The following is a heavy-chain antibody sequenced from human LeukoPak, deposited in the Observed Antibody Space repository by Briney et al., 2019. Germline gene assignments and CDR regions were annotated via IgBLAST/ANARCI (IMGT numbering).Heavy chain of an antibody. CDR1: GGSISSGGYY. Sequence: PSQTLSLTCTVSGGSISSGGYYWSWIRQPPGKGLEWIGYIYHSGSTYYNPSLKSRVTISVDTSKNQFSLKLSSVTAADTAVYYCARGGGTTVTAYYYYYMDVWGKGTTVTVSS. D-gene: IGHD4-11*01. V-gene: IGHV4-30-2*01. CDR2: IYHSGST. CDR3: ARGGGTTVTAYYYYYMDV. J-gene: IGHJ6*03.